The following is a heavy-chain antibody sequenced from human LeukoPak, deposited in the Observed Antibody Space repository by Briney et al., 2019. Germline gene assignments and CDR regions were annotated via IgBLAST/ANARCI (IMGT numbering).Heavy chain of an antibody. CDR3: AKEGSSSSFFDY. V-gene: IGHV3-9*01. Sequence: PGGSLRLSCAASGFTFDDYAMHWVRQAPGKGLEWVSGISWNSGSIGYADSVKGRFTISRDNAKNSLYLQMNSLRAEDTALYYCAKEGSSSSFFDYWGQGTLVTVSS. CDR1: GFTFDDYA. CDR2: ISWNSGSI. J-gene: IGHJ4*02. D-gene: IGHD6-6*01.